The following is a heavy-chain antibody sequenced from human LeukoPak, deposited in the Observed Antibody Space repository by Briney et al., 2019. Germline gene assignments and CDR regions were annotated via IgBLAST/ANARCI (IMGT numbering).Heavy chain of an antibody. J-gene: IGHJ4*02. D-gene: IGHD6-19*01. CDR2: ISGSGGST. Sequence: PGGSLRLSCASSGFSFSSYAMNWVRQPPGKGLEWVSAISGSGGSTSYAVSVKARFTISRDNSKNTLFLQMNSLRAEDTAVYYCAKDAEMVAVTGHLDYWGQGTLVTVSS. CDR1: GFSFSSYA. CDR3: AKDAEMVAVTGHLDY. V-gene: IGHV3-23*01.